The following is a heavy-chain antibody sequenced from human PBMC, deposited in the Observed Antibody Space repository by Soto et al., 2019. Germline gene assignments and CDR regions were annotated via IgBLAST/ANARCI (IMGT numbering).Heavy chain of an antibody. CDR2: ISGSGGST. Sequence: GGSLRLSCAASGFTFSSYAMSWVRQAPGKGLEWVSAISGSGGSTYYADSVKGRFTISRDNSKNTLYLQMNSLRAEDTAVYYGAKDYESPYYDFWSGYSTYFDFWGQGTLVTVCS. V-gene: IGHV3-23*01. CDR3: AKDYESPYYDFWSGYSTYFDF. D-gene: IGHD3-3*01. J-gene: IGHJ4*02. CDR1: GFTFSSYA.